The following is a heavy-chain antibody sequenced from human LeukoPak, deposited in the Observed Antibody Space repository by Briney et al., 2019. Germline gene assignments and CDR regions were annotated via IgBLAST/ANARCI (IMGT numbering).Heavy chain of an antibody. V-gene: IGHV4-39*07. CDR1: GGSISSGSYY. CDR2: FYYSGST. CDR3: ARDTARAGVLDY. J-gene: IGHJ4*02. Sequence: PSETLSLTCTVSGGSISSGSYYWGWIRQPPGKGLEWIGSFYYSGSTYYNPSLKSRVTISVDTSKNQFSLKLSSVTAADTAVYYCARDTARAGVLDYWGQGTLVTVSS. D-gene: IGHD6-19*01.